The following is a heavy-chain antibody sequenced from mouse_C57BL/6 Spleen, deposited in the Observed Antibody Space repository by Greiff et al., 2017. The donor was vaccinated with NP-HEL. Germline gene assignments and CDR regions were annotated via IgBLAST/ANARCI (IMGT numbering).Heavy chain of an antibody. D-gene: IGHD2-5*01. J-gene: IGHJ4*01. CDR3: ARRDSNYEYYAMDY. V-gene: IGHV1-69*01. CDR1: GYTFTSYW. CDR2: IDPSDSYT. Sequence: QIQLQQPGAELVMPGASVKLSCKASGYTFTSYWMHWVKQRPGQGLEWIGEIDPSDSYTNYNQKFKGKSTLTVDKSSSTAYMQLSSLTSEDSAVYYCARRDSNYEYYAMDYWGQGTSVTVSS.